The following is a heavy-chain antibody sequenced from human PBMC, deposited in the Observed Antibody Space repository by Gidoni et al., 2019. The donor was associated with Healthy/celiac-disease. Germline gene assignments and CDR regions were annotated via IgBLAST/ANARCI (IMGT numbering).Heavy chain of an antibody. CDR1: GGSVSSGSYY. D-gene: IGHD3-16*01. V-gene: IGHV4-61*01. Sequence: QVQLQESGPGLVKPSETLSLTCTVSGGSVSSGSYYWSWIRQPPGKGLEWIGYIYYSGSTNYNPSLKSRVTISVDTSKNQFSLKLSSVTAADTAVYYCAREVGTLGLGDYWGQGTLVTVSS. J-gene: IGHJ4*02. CDR3: AREVGTLGLGDY. CDR2: IYYSGST.